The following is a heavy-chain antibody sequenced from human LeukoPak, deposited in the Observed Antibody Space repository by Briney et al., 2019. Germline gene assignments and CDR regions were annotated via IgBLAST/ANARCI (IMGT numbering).Heavy chain of an antibody. V-gene: IGHV3-23*01. CDR2: ISGSGGST. J-gene: IGHJ4*02. CDR1: GFTFSSYA. D-gene: IGHD6-13*01. Sequence: GGSLRLSCAASGFTFSSYAMSWVRQAPGKGLEWVSAISGSGGSTYYADSVKGRFTISRDNSKNTLYLQMNSLRAEDTAVYYCAKVHYRINGYSSSWYIPPYDYWGQGTLVTVSS. CDR3: AKVHYRINGYSSSWYIPPYDY.